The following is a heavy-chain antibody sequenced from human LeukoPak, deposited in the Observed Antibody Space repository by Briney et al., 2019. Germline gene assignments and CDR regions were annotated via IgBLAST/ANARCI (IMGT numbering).Heavy chain of an antibody. D-gene: IGHD3-22*01. V-gene: IGHV3-30*18. CDR2: ISYDGSNK. CDR3: AKDSYYYDSSGYYPQYYYYYMDV. J-gene: IGHJ6*03. Sequence: PGRSLRLSCAASGFTFSNYGMHWVRQAPGKGLEWVAVISYDGSNKYYADSLKGRFTTSRDNSKNTLYLQMNSLRADDTALYYCAKDSYYYDSSGYYPQYYYYYMDVWGKGTTVTVSS. CDR1: GFTFSNYG.